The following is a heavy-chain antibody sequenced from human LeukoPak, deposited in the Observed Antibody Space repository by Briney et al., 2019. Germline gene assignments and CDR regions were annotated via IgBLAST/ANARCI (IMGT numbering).Heavy chain of an antibody. J-gene: IGHJ4*02. CDR1: GFTFSDFA. CDR2: ISRQGGST. D-gene: IGHD3-22*01. CDR3: ARDLRDYYDSSGYYTFPDY. V-gene: IGHV3-64*01. Sequence: GGSLRLSCAASGFTFSDFAMHWVRQAPGKGLQYVAGISRQGGSTYYSSSAKGRFIVSRDNSKNTLDLQMGSLRAEDMAVYYCARDLRDYYDSSGYYTFPDYWGQGTLVAVSS.